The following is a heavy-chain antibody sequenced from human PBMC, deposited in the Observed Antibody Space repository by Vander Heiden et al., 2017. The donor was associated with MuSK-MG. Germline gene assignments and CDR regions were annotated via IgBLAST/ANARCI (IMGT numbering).Heavy chain of an antibody. D-gene: IGHD3-3*01. J-gene: IGHJ6*02. V-gene: IGHV4-31*03. CDR1: GGSISSGGYY. Sequence: QVQLQESGPGLVKPSQTLPLTCTVSGGSISSGGYYWSWIRQHPGKGLEWIGYIYYSGSTYYNPSLKSRVTISVDTSKNQFSLKLSSVTAADTAVYYCARDQGYDFWSGYYTDYYYGMDVWGQGTTVTVSS. CDR2: IYYSGST. CDR3: ARDQGYDFWSGYYTDYYYGMDV.